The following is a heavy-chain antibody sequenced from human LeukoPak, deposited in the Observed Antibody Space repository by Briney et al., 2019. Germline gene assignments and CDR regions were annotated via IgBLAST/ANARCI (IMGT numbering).Heavy chain of an antibody. CDR3: TREGGGWPLDY. CDR1: GYTFTGYY. J-gene: IGHJ4*02. D-gene: IGHD1-26*01. V-gene: IGHV1-2*06. CDR2: INPKSGDT. Sequence: GASVKVSCKASGYTFTGYYMHWVRQAPGQGLEWMGRINPKSGDTDYAQKFQGRVTMTRDTSISTAYMEPSRLRSDDTAVYYCTREGGGWPLDYWGQGTLVTVSS.